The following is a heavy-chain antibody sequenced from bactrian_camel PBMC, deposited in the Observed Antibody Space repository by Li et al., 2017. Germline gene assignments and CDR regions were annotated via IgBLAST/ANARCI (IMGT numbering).Heavy chain of an antibody. CDR2: VDSDGAT. J-gene: IGHJ4*01. V-gene: IGHV3S55*01. Sequence: HVQLVESGGGSVQAGASLRLACAASGHTAPYCMGWFRQAPGKQREGVAAVDSDGATSVADAVKDRFTISQDNAKNTLYLLMNSLKPEDTAMYYCAAVNRGYTRYPPLIKNEYGFWGRGTQVTVS. D-gene: IGHD5*01. CDR1: GHTAPYC. CDR3: AAVNRGYTRYPPLIKNEYGF.